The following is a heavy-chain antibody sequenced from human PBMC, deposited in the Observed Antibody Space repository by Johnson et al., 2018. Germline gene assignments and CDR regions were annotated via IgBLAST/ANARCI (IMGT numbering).Heavy chain of an antibody. CDR3: AKLSGWYPDYFQH. D-gene: IGHD6-13*01. V-gene: IGHV3-23*01. J-gene: IGHJ1*01. Sequence: VQLLESGGGLVQPGGSLRLSCAASGFTFGSYAMNWVRQAPGKGLEWVSTISGTGGGTYYADSVKGRFTISRDNSMNTLYLRMNGLRAEDTAVYYCAKLSGWYPDYFQHWGQGTLVTVSS. CDR1: GFTFGSYA. CDR2: ISGTGGGT.